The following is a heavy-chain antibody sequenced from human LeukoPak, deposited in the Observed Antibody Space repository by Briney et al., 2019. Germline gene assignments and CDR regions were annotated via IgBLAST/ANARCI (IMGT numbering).Heavy chain of an antibody. CDR1: GFTFSDYY. Sequence: GGSLTLSCAASGFTFSDYYMGWIRQAPGKGLEWVSYISNSGSYTKYADSVKGRFTISRDNAKNSLFLEVNSLRAEDTAVYYCARVKGVYAFDFWGQGTMVTVSS. J-gene: IGHJ3*01. D-gene: IGHD2-8*01. CDR3: ARVKGVYAFDF. V-gene: IGHV3-11*05. CDR2: ISNSGSYT.